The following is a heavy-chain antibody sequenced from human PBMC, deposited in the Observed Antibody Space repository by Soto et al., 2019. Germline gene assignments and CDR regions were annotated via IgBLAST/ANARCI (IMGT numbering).Heavy chain of an antibody. CDR1: GFTFSSYS. CDR3: ASLNYHFWSGPNQGGMDV. Sequence: GGSLRLSCSASGFTFSSYSMNWVRQAPGKGLEWVSYISSSSSTIYYADSVKGRFTISRDNAKNSLYLQMNSLRDEDTAVYYCASLNYHFWSGPNQGGMDVWGQGTTVTVSS. CDR2: ISSSSSTI. V-gene: IGHV3-48*02. D-gene: IGHD3-3*01. J-gene: IGHJ6*02.